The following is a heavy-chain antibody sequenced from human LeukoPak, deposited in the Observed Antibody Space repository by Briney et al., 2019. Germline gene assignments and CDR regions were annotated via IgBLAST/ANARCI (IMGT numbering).Heavy chain of an antibody. Sequence: WGSLRLSCAASGFTFSSYGMYRVRQAPGKGLEWVAFIRYDGSNKYYADSVKGRFTISRDNSKNTLYLQMNSLRAEDTAVYYCARGIAVAGTFDYWGQGTLVTVSS. CDR3: ARGIAVAGTFDY. CDR1: GFTFSSYG. V-gene: IGHV3-30*02. D-gene: IGHD6-19*01. J-gene: IGHJ4*02. CDR2: IRYDGSNK.